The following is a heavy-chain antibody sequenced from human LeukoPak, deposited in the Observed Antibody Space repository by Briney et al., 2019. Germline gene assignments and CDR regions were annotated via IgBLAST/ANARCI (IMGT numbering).Heavy chain of an antibody. Sequence: PGGSLRLSCAASGFTFSDYWMHWVRQVPGKGLVSISCIYNDGTSTNYADSVKGRFTISRDNSKNTLYLQIYSLRAEDTAVYYCVRGSIGWNGLDYWGLGALVTVSS. J-gene: IGHJ4*02. V-gene: IGHV3-74*01. CDR2: IYNDGTST. D-gene: IGHD6-19*01. CDR3: VRGSIGWNGLDY. CDR1: GFTFSDYW.